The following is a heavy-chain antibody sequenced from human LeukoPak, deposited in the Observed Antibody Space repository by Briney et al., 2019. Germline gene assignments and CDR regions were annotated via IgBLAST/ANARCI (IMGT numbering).Heavy chain of an antibody. CDR3: AKGNDFWSGYCFDY. J-gene: IGHJ4*02. CDR2: ISGSGGST. CDR1: GFTFSSYA. V-gene: IGHV3-23*01. D-gene: IGHD3-3*01. Sequence: PGGSLRLFCAASGFTFSSYAMSWVRQAPGKGLEWVSAISGSGGSTYYADSVKGRFTISRDNSKNTLYLQMNSLRAEDTAVYYCAKGNDFWSGYCFDYWGQGTLVTVSS.